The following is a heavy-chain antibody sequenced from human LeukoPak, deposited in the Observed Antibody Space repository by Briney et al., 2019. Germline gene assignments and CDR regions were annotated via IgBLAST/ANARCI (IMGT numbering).Heavy chain of an antibody. D-gene: IGHD6-6*01. CDR3: AKAHSSSVYYYYMDV. J-gene: IGHJ6*03. Sequence: PGGSLRLSCAASGFTFSTYAMTWVRQAPGKGLEWVSAISGSGGSTYYADSVKGRFTISRDNSKNTLYLQMNSLRAEDTAVYYCAKAHSSSVYYYYMDVWGKGTTVTVSS. CDR1: GFTFSTYA. CDR2: ISGSGGST. V-gene: IGHV3-23*01.